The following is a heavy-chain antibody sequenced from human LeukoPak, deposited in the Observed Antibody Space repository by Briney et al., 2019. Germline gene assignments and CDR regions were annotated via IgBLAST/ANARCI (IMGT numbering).Heavy chain of an antibody. CDR1: GFTFSGYA. Sequence: GGSLRLSCSASGFTFSGYAMHWVRQAPGKGLEFVSAITTTGGSTYYADSVKGRFTISRDNSKNTLYLQMSSLRPEDTAVYYCVNGGEVRDGYNGWGQGTLVTVAS. J-gene: IGHJ4*02. D-gene: IGHD5-24*01. CDR2: ITTTGGST. CDR3: VNGGEVRDGYNG. V-gene: IGHV3-64D*06.